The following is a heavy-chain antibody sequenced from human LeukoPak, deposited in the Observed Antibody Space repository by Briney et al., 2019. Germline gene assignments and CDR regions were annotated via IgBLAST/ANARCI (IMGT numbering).Heavy chain of an antibody. D-gene: IGHD1-1*01. CDR3: ARHHHHGWNDI. Sequence: GESLRLSCAASGFIFSNSAMNWVRQAPGKGLEWVSSINNDGSYIYYAGSVKGRFTISRDNAKNSLYLQMNSLRAEDTAVYYCARHHHHGWNDIWGQGTLVTVSS. V-gene: IGHV3-21*01. CDR2: INNDGSYI. J-gene: IGHJ1*01. CDR1: GFIFSNSA.